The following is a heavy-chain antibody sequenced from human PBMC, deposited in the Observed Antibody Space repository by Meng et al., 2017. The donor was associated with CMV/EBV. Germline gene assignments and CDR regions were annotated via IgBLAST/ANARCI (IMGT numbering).Heavy chain of an antibody. D-gene: IGHD2-2*01. CDR3: ARAVVPDATFDP. CDR1: GYTFTGYH. V-gene: IGHV1-2*02. CDR2: INPNSGGT. J-gene: IGHJ5*02. Sequence: ASVKVSCKSSGYTFTGYHMHWVRQAPGQQLEWMGWINPNSGGTNCAQRFQGRVTMTRDTSISTAYMELSRLTSEDTAVYYCARAVVPDATFDPWGQGTLVTVSS.